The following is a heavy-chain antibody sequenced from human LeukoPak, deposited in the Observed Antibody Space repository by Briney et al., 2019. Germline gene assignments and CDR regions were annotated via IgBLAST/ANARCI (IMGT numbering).Heavy chain of an antibody. CDR2: ISGGGDST. CDR3: ARSHYYDNSGYYYDLDY. D-gene: IGHD3-22*01. CDR1: GFTFSTYP. J-gene: IGHJ4*02. Sequence: GGSLGLSCPASGFTFSTYPMSWVRQAPGKGLEWVSTISGGGDSTYYADSVKGRFTISRDNSKNTVYLQMNSLRAEDTAVYYCARSHYYDNSGYYYDLDYWGQGTLVTVSS. V-gene: IGHV3-23*01.